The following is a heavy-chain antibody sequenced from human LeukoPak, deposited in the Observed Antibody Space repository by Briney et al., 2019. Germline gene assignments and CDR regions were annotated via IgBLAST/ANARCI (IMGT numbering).Heavy chain of an antibody. D-gene: IGHD6-19*01. V-gene: IGHV1-69*01. CDR2: IITIFGTA. CDR1: GGTFSSYA. J-gene: IGHJ5*02. CDR3: AKYSSGWYPNWFDP. Sequence: GXXSCKAAGGTFSSYAISWVRQAPGQGLEWKGGIITIFGTANYAQKFQGRVTITADESTSTAYMELSSLRSEDTAVYYCAKYSSGWYPNWFDPWGQGTLVTVSS.